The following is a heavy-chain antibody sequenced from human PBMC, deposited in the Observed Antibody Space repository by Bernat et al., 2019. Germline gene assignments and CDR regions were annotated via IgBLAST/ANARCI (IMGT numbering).Heavy chain of an antibody. J-gene: IGHJ4*02. Sequence: QVQLVESGGGVVQPGRSLRLSCAASGFTFSSYGMHWVRQAPGKGLEWVAVISYDGSNKYYADSVKGRFTISRDNAKNSLYLQMNSLRAEDTAVYYCARLSLGIAVAGTHIDYWGQGTLVTVSS. CDR2: ISYDGSNK. CDR3: ARLSLGIAVAGTHIDY. V-gene: IGHV3-30*03. CDR1: GFTFSSYG. D-gene: IGHD6-19*01.